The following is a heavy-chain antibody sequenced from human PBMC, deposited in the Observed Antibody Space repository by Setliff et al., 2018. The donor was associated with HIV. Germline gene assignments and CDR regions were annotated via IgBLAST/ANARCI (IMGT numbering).Heavy chain of an antibody. CDR2: INHSGST. Sequence: SETLSLTCAVYGGSFSAYHWSWIRQTPGKGLEWLGEINHSGSTAYNLALESRVSMSVDTSKNQFSLKLSSVTAADTAVYYCASSQQQLNPPDSWGQGTLVTVS. CDR1: GGSFSAYH. CDR3: ASSQQQLNPPDS. J-gene: IGHJ5*01. V-gene: IGHV4-34*01. D-gene: IGHD6-13*01.